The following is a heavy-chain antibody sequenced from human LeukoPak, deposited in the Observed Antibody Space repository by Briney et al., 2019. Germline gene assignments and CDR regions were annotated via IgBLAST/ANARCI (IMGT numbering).Heavy chain of an antibody. Sequence: PSETLSLTCTVSGGSISSYYWSWIRQPAGKGLEWIGRIYTSGSTNYNPSLKSRVTMSVDTSKNQFSLKLSSVTAADTAVYYCARVRRSRSYYYYMDVWGKGTTVTISS. CDR2: IYTSGST. D-gene: IGHD5-24*01. CDR3: ARVRRSRSYYYYMDV. CDR1: GGSISSYY. J-gene: IGHJ6*03. V-gene: IGHV4-4*07.